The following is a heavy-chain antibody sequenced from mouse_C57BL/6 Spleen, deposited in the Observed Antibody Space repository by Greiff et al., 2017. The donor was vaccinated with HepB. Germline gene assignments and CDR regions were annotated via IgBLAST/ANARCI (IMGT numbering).Heavy chain of an antibody. V-gene: IGHV5-6*02. D-gene: IGHD4-1*01. CDR1: GFTFSSYG. CDR2: ISSGGSYT. Sequence: DVKLQESGGDLVKPGGSLKLSCAASGFTFSSYGMSWVRQTPDKRLEWVATISSGGSYTYYPDSVKGRFTISRDNAKNTLYLQMSSLKSEDTAMYYCASALTGTWYFDVWGTGTTVTVSS. J-gene: IGHJ1*03. CDR3: ASALTGTWYFDV.